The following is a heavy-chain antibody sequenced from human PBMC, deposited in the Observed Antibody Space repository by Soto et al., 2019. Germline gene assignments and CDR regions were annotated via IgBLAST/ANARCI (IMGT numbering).Heavy chain of an antibody. CDR3: TKAIKAVSGSHYFQT. Sequence: EVQMLEPGGGWVQPGGSLRLSCTASGFTFNDYAMSWVRQAPGKGLEWVSGISGSGSTAYYADSVKGRLSSSRDNSRNTVEVQMEGLRVDDTALYFCTKAIKAVSGSHYFQTWGQGVLVTVSS. D-gene: IGHD6-19*01. CDR1: GFTFNDYA. CDR2: ISGSGSTA. J-gene: IGHJ4*02. V-gene: IGHV3-23*01.